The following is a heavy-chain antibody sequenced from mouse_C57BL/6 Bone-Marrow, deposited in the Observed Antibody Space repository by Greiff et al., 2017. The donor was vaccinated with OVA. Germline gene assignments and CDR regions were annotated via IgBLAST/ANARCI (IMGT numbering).Heavy chain of an antibody. CDR2: IWTGGGT. CDR3: ARNGRRLALYYFDY. J-gene: IGHJ2*01. V-gene: IGHV2-9-1*01. D-gene: IGHD1-1*02. Sequence: VQLKESGPGLVAPSHSLSITCTVSGFSLTSYAISWVRQPPGQGLEWLGVIWTGGGTNYNSALKSRLSISKDNSKSQVCLKMNSLQTDDTARYDCARNGRRLALYYFDYWGQGTTLTVSS. CDR1: GFSLTSYA.